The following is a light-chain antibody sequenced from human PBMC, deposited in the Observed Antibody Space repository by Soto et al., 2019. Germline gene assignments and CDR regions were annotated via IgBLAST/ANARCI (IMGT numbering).Light chain of an antibody. CDR3: QQSYSTPRT. CDR2: AAS. Sequence: DIQMTQSPSSLSASVGDRVTITCRASQSISTPLNWYQQKPGKAPKFLIYAASSLQSGVPSRFSGSGSGTDFTLTISSLQPEDFATYYCQQSYSTPRTFGQGTKVEIK. V-gene: IGKV1-39*01. J-gene: IGKJ1*01. CDR1: QSISTP.